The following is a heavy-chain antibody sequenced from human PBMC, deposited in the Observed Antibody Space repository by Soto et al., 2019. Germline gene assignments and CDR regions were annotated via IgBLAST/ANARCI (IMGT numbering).Heavy chain of an antibody. CDR3: ARALAARRNWFDP. Sequence: PGGSLRLSCAASGFTFIDYYITWIRQAPGKGLEWLSYMSSSGVAIYYADSVKGRFTISRDNARNSLYLQMNRLRAEDTAVYYCARALAARRNWFDPCGQGTLVTVCS. CDR2: MSSSGVAI. J-gene: IGHJ5*02. D-gene: IGHD6-6*01. CDR1: GFTFIDYY. V-gene: IGHV3-11*01.